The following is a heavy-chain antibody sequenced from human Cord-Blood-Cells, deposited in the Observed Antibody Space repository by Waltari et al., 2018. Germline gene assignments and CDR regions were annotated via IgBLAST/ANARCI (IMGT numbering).Heavy chain of an antibody. Sequence: EVQLVESGGGLVQPGRSLRLSCAASGFTFDDYAMHWVRQAPGKGLEWVSGISWKSGSIGYADSVKGRFTISRDNAKSSLYLQMNSLRAEDTALYYCAKDIGGDIVLMVYAYWGQGTLVTVSS. J-gene: IGHJ4*02. CDR2: ISWKSGSI. CDR3: AKDIGGDIVLMVYAY. D-gene: IGHD2-8*01. V-gene: IGHV3-9*01. CDR1: GFTFDDYA.